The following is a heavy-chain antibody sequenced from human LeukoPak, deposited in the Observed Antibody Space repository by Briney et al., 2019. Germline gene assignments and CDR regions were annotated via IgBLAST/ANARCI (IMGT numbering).Heavy chain of an antibody. CDR1: GFTFSNYG. CDR2: ITSDTSIV. Sequence: GGSLRLSCAASGFTFSNYGFNWVRQAPGKGLEWLSFITSDTSIVHYADSVKGRFTISRDNAQNSLFLQLNSLRAEDTAVYYCARLGTVGTTNWLDPWGQGTLVTVSS. V-gene: IGHV3-48*01. D-gene: IGHD1-26*01. J-gene: IGHJ5*02. CDR3: ARLGTVGTTNWLDP.